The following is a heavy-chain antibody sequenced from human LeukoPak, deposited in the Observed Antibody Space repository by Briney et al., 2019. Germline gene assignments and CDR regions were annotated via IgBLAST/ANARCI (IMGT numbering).Heavy chain of an antibody. J-gene: IGHJ3*02. V-gene: IGHV4-59*01. Sequence: SETLSLTCTVSGGSISSYYWSWIRQPPGKGLEWIGYIYYSGSTNYNPSLKSRVTISVDTSKNQFSLKLSSVTAADTAVYYCARGRYNWNPDAFDIWGQGTMVTVSS. CDR2: IYYSGST. CDR1: GGSISSYY. CDR3: ARGRYNWNPDAFDI. D-gene: IGHD1-20*01.